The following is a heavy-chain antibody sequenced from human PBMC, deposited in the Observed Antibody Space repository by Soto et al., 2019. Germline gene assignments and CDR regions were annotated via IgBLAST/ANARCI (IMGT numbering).Heavy chain of an antibody. D-gene: IGHD2-2*03. CDR1: GGSISSSNW. Sequence: SETLSLTCAVSGGSISSSNWWSWVRQPPGKGLEWIGEIYHSGSTNYNPSLKSRVTISVDKSKNQFSLKLSSVTAADTAVYYCARDGDHGYCSSTSCYGYGMDVWGQGTTVTVSS. J-gene: IGHJ6*02. CDR3: ARDGDHGYCSSTSCYGYGMDV. CDR2: IYHSGST. V-gene: IGHV4-4*02.